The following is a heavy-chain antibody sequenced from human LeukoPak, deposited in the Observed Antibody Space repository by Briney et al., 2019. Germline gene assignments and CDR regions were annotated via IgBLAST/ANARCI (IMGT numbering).Heavy chain of an antibody. V-gene: IGHV5-51*01. CDR3: ARLIRDGQLLPSYYYYYGMDV. D-gene: IGHD3-16*01. J-gene: IGHJ6*02. CDR1: GYSLTSYW. Sequence: PGESLKISCKGSGYSLTSYWIGWVRQMPGKGLEWMGIIYPGDSDTRYSPSFQGQVTISADKSISTAYLQWSSLKASDTAMYYCARLIRDGQLLPSYYYYYGMDVWGQGTTVTVSS. CDR2: IYPGDSDT.